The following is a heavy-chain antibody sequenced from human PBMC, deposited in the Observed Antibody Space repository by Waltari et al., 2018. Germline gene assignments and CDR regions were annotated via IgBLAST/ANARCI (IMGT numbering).Heavy chain of an antibody. Sequence: QVQLQESGPGLVKPSETLSLTCAVSGYSISSGYYWGWIRQPPGKGLEWIGSIYHSGSTYYNPSLKSRVTISVDTSKNQFSLKLSSVTAADTAVYYCARHSGLNWGERYFDYWGQGTLVTVSS. CDR3: ARHSGLNWGERYFDY. J-gene: IGHJ4*02. CDR1: GYSISSGYY. CDR2: IYHSGST. D-gene: IGHD7-27*01. V-gene: IGHV4-38-2*01.